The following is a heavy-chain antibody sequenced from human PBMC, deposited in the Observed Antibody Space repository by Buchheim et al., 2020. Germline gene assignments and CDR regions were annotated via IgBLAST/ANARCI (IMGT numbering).Heavy chain of an antibody. J-gene: IGHJ4*02. CDR3: TRARIDY. CDR1: GFTFSNYW. V-gene: IGHV3-7*04. CDR2: INPDGSEA. Sequence: EVQLVESGGGLVQPGGSLRLSCAGSGFTFSNYWMTWVRQTPGKGLEWVATINPDGSEAHYADSVRGRCTISRDNAKNSVYLRMNRLRADDTALYYCTRARIDYWGQGTL.